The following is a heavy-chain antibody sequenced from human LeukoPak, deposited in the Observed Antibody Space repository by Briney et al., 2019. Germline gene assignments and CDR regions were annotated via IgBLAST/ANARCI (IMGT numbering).Heavy chain of an antibody. V-gene: IGHV5-51*01. Sequence: GESLKISCKSSGYSYTSYWIGWVRQLPGKGLEWMGIIYPGDSDTRYSPSFQGQGTISADKSISTAYLQWSSLKASDTAMYYCARNRGFHYYYYFDVWGQGTLVTVSS. D-gene: IGHD3-10*01. CDR1: GYSYTSYW. CDR2: IYPGDSDT. J-gene: IGHJ4*02. CDR3: ARNRGFHYYYYFDV.